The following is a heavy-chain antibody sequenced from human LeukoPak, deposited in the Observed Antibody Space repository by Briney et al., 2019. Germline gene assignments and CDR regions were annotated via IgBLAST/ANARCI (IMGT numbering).Heavy chain of an antibody. CDR2: ISGSGGST. V-gene: IGHV3-23*01. CDR1: GFTFSSYA. CDR3: AKDFWVIFDY. J-gene: IGHJ4*02. Sequence: GGSLRLSCAASGFTFSSYAMSWVRQAPGKGLQWVSAISGSGGSTYYADSVKGRFTISRDNSKNTLYLQMNSLRAKDTAVYYSAKDFWVIFDYWGQGTLVTVSS. D-gene: IGHD2-21*01.